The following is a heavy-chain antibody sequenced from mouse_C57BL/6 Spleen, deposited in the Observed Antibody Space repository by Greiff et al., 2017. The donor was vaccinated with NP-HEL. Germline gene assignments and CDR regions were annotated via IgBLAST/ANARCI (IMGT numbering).Heavy chain of an antibody. CDR3: ARYYYYGSSHWYFDV. J-gene: IGHJ1*03. Sequence: EVKVVESGPGLAKPSQTLSLTCSVTGYSITSDYWNWIRKFPGNKLEYMGYISYSGSTYYNPSLKSRISITRDTSKNQYYLQLNSVTTEDTATYYCARYYYYGSSHWYFDVWGTGTTVTVSS. V-gene: IGHV3-8*01. D-gene: IGHD1-1*01. CDR2: ISYSGST. CDR1: GYSITSDY.